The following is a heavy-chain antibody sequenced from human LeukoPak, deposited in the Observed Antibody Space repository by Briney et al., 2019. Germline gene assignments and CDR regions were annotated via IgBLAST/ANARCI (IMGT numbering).Heavy chain of an antibody. CDR3: AKDPHDFWSGYYPDAFDI. V-gene: IGHV3-30*02. J-gene: IGHJ3*02. CDR1: GFTFSSYG. D-gene: IGHD3-3*01. Sequence: PGGSLRLSCAASGFTFSSYGMHWVRQAPGKRLEWVAFIRYDGSNKYYADSVKGRFTISRDNSKNTLYLQMNSLRAEDTAVYYCAKDPHDFWSGYYPDAFDIWGQGTMVTVSS. CDR2: IRYDGSNK.